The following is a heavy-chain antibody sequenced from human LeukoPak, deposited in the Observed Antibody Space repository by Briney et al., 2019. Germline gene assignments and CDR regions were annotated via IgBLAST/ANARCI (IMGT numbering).Heavy chain of an antibody. CDR3: TTDRYVDTVATDYGFDY. D-gene: IGHD5-12*01. Sequence: GGSVRLFYAASGFTFSNAWMSWARQAPGKGLEWVGRIKSKTYGGTTDYAAPVKGRLTISRDDSKNTLYLQMNSLKTEDTAVYYCTTDRYVDTVATDYGFDYWGQGTLVTVSS. J-gene: IGHJ4*02. CDR1: GFTFSNAW. CDR2: IKSKTYGGTT. V-gene: IGHV3-15*01.